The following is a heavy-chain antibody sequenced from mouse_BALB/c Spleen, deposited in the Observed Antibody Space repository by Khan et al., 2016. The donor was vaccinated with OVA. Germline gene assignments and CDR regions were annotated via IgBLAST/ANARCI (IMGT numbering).Heavy chain of an antibody. CDR1: GYTFTNYV. Sequence: EVQLQESGPELVEPGASVKMSCKASGYTFTNYVIHWVKQKPGQGLEWIGYINPDNAGTRYNEKFKGKATRTSDISSTSAYMELLSRTSEESAVYSCAREASSWDFSFPYWGQGTLVTVSA. D-gene: IGHD4-1*01. V-gene: IGHV1S136*01. CDR3: AREASSWDFSFPY. CDR2: INPDNAGT. J-gene: IGHJ3*01.